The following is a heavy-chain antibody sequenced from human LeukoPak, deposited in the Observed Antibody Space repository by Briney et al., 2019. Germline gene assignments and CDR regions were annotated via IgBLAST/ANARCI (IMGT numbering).Heavy chain of an antibody. Sequence: PSETLSLTCTVSGYSISSGYYWGWIRQPPGKGLEWIGSIYHSGSTNYNPSLKSRVTISVDTSKNQFSLKLSSVTAADTAVYYCARRSYYYYYYMDVWGNGTTVTISS. CDR2: IYHSGST. V-gene: IGHV4-38-2*02. CDR1: GYSISSGYY. CDR3: ARRSYYYYYYMDV. J-gene: IGHJ6*03.